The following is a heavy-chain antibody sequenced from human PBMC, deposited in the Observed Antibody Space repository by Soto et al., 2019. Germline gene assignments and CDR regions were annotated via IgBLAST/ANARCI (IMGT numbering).Heavy chain of an antibody. V-gene: IGHV1-18*01. CDR3: ATTAGYSYHYYGMDV. D-gene: IGHD2-15*01. J-gene: IGHJ6*02. Sequence: QVQLVQSGGEVKKPGASMKVSCKASGYTLTSYGVSWVRQAPGQGLEWMGWISVYNGETNYAQKLQGRVTMTTDTSASTVYMQRRSLRSDDRAMYYFATTAGYSYHYYGMDVGGQGTTVTVSS. CDR2: ISVYNGET. CDR1: GYTLTSYG.